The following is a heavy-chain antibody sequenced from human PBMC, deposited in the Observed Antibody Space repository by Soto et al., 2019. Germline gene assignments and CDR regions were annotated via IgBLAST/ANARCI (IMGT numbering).Heavy chain of an antibody. Sequence: VGSLRLSCGAAGFTFSSYSMNCVRQAPGKGLEWVSSISSSSSYIYYADSVKGRFTISRDNAKNSLYLQMNSLRAEDTAVYYCARVRNFGYYYYYMDVWGKGTTVTVSS. CDR2: ISSSSSYI. V-gene: IGHV3-21*01. J-gene: IGHJ6*03. CDR1: GFTFSSYS. D-gene: IGHD4-4*01. CDR3: ARVRNFGYYYYYMDV.